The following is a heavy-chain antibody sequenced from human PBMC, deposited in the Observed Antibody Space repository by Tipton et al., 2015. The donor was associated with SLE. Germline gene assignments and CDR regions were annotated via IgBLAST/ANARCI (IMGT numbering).Heavy chain of an antibody. V-gene: IGHV4-39*07. D-gene: IGHD5-18*01. J-gene: IGHJ5*02. CDR2: IYYSGST. Sequence: TLSLTCTVSGGSISSSSYYWGWIRQPPGKGLDWIGSIYYSGSTYYNPSLKSRVTMSVDTSKNQFSLRLTSVIAADTAVYYCARLHGYSYGLNWFDPWGQGTLISVSS. CDR3: ARLHGYSYGLNWFDP. CDR1: GGSISSSSYY.